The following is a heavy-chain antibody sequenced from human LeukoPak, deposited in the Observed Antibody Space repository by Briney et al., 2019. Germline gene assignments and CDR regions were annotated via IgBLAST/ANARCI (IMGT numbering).Heavy chain of an antibody. D-gene: IGHD1-26*01. V-gene: IGHV3-23*01. CDR2: ISGSGGST. Sequence: GGSLRLSCAASGFTFSSYAMSWVRQAPGKGREWVSAISGSGGSTYYADSVKGRFTISRDNSENTLYLQMNSLRAEDTAIYYCAKDRTVGASYWYLDLWGRGTLVTVSS. CDR1: GFTFSSYA. J-gene: IGHJ2*01. CDR3: AKDRTVGASYWYLDL.